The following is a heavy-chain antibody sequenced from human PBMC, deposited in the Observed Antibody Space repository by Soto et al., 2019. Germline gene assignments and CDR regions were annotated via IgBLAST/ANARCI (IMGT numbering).Heavy chain of an antibody. CDR1: RFTFSNYA. CDR2: ISGSGART. J-gene: IGHJ4*02. Sequence: GGSLRLSCADSRFTFSNYAMSWVRQAPGKGLEWVSGISGSGARTFYADSVKGWFTISRDNSKNTLYLQMDSLRAEDTAVYYCATDQGWEILAEDYRGQGTLVTVSS. CDR3: ATDQGWEILAEDY. D-gene: IGHD1-26*01. V-gene: IGHV3-23*01.